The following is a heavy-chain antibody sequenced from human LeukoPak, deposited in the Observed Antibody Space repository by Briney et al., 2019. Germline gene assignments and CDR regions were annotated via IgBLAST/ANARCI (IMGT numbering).Heavy chain of an antibody. V-gene: IGHV4-59*01. Sequence: SETLSLTCTVSGGSISSYYWSWLRQPPGKGLEWIGYIYYSGSTNYNPSLKSRVTISVDTSKNQFSLKLSSVTAADTAVYYCARRIAAAGTCWFDPWGQGTLVTVSS. CDR2: IYYSGST. CDR3: ARRIAAAGTCWFDP. D-gene: IGHD6-13*01. J-gene: IGHJ5*02. CDR1: GGSISSYY.